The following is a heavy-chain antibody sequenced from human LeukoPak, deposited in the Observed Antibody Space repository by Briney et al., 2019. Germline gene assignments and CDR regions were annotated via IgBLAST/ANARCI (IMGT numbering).Heavy chain of an antibody. J-gene: IGHJ3*02. V-gene: IGHV3-9*01. Sequence: PGGSLRLSCAASGFTFDDYAMHWVRQAPGKGLEWVSGISWNSGSIGYADSVKGRFTISRDNAKNSLYLQMNSLRAEDTAVYYCARVQGGIVVVVAATWAFDIWGQGTMVTVSS. D-gene: IGHD2-15*01. CDR2: ISWNSGSI. CDR3: ARVQGGIVVVVAATWAFDI. CDR1: GFTFDDYA.